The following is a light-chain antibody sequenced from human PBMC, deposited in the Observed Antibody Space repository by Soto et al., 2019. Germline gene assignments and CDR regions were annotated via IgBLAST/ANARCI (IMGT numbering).Light chain of an antibody. CDR1: SSSISNNC. V-gene: IGLV1-47*01. J-gene: IGLJ2*01. Sequence: QLVLTQPPSASGPPGQRVTISCSGSSSSISNNCVYWYQQLPGPAPKLVFDKNSQRPSGVTDRFSGSKAGTSASLAISGLRSDDEADYYRASWDGRLSVVVFCGGTELTV. CDR2: KNS. CDR3: ASWDGRLSVVV.